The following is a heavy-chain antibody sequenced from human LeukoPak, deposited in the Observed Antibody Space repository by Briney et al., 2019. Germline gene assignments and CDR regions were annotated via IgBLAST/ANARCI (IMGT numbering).Heavy chain of an antibody. Sequence: GESLRLSCLGTGFSFSSHAMGWVRQAPGKELEWVSGMSGYGGSTYYADSVKGRFTISRDDSKNTLYLQMNSLRVEDTAVYYCAKDRGRTWVQVANWGQGTQVTVSS. CDR3: AKDRGRTWVQVAN. D-gene: IGHD2-15*01. J-gene: IGHJ4*02. V-gene: IGHV3-23*01. CDR1: GFSFSSHA. CDR2: MSGYGGST.